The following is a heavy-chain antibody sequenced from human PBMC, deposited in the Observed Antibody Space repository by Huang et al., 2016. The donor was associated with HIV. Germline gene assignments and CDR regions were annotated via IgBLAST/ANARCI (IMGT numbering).Heavy chain of an antibody. Sequence: QLQLQESGPGLVKPSETLSLTCTVSGGSISSSSYYWGWIRPPPGKGLEWLGSIYYSGSTYYNPSLKSRVTISVDTAKNQFSRKLSSVTAADTAVYYCARLRYDFWSGYELQNYYYYYMDVWGKGTTVTVSS. CDR2: IYYSGST. J-gene: IGHJ6*03. CDR1: GGSISSSSYY. CDR3: ARLRYDFWSGYELQNYYYYYMDV. V-gene: IGHV4-39*01. D-gene: IGHD3-3*01.